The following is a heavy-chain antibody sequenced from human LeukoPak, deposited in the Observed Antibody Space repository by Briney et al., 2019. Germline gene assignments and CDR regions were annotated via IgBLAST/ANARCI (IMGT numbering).Heavy chain of an antibody. J-gene: IGHJ6*02. CDR2: ISSSGSYI. Sequence: GGSLRLSCAASGFTFSSYAMSWVRQAPGKGLEWVSSISSSGSYIYYADSVKGRFTISRDNAKNSLYLQMSSLRAEDTAVYYCAREVGVVPGANHYYYGMDVWGQGTTVTVSS. V-gene: IGHV3-21*01. CDR1: GFTFSSYA. D-gene: IGHD4/OR15-4a*01. CDR3: AREVGVVPGANHYYYGMDV.